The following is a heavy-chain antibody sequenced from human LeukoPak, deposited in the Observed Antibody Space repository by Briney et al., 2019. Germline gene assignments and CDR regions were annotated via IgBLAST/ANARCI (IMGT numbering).Heavy chain of an antibody. V-gene: IGHV4-34*01. D-gene: IGHD5-18*01. J-gene: IGHJ6*03. CDR2: INHSGST. CDR3: ARVGYSYVINDWSRTGLGAYPTKYYYHMDV. CDR1: GGSFSGYY. Sequence: PSETLSLTCAVYGGSFSGYYWSWIRQPPGKGLEWIAEINHSGSTNYNPSLKSRVTKSGDTSKNQFSLKLSSVTAADTAVYFCARVGYSYVINDWSRTGLGAYPTKYYYHMDVWGKGTTVTVSS.